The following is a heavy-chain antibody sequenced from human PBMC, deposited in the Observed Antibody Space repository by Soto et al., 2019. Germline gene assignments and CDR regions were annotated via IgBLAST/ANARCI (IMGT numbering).Heavy chain of an antibody. D-gene: IGHD6-19*01. Sequence: SGPTLVNPTQTLTLTCTFSGFSLSASGVGVGWIRQPPGKALEWLALIYWNGNKYYRPSLKSRLTGTTDTSKSQVVLTMTNVDPVDTATYYXAHSPWYSSGSSHHFDSWGQGTLVTVSS. V-gene: IGHV2-5*01. J-gene: IGHJ4*02. CDR3: AHSPWYSSGSSHHFDS. CDR1: GFSLSASGVG. CDR2: IYWNGNK.